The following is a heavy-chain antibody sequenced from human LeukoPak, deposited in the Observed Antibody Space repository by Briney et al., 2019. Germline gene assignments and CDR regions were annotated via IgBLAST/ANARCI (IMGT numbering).Heavy chain of an antibody. CDR3: ARGANWGSPDY. Sequence: SETLSLTCTVSGGSISSDYWSWIRQSPGKGLEWIGYIYYSGTTSYNPSLKSRVTISLDTSKNQFSLKLSSVTAADTAVYYRARGANWGSPDYWGQGTLVTVSS. J-gene: IGHJ4*02. D-gene: IGHD7-27*01. CDR1: GGSISSDY. V-gene: IGHV4-59*01. CDR2: IYYSGTT.